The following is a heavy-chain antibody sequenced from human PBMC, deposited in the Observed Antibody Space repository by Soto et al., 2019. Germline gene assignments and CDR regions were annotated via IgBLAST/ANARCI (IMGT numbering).Heavy chain of an antibody. J-gene: IGHJ4*02. V-gene: IGHV1-58*01. CDR2: IVVGSGNT. CDR1: GFTFTSCA. D-gene: IGHD3-16*01. Sequence: RASVEVSCKASGFTFTSCAVQWVRQARGQRLEWIGWIVVGSGNTNYAQKFQERVTITRDMSTSTAYMELSSLRSEDTAVYYCAARQGVMGVIDYWGQGTLVTVSS. CDR3: AARQGVMGVIDY.